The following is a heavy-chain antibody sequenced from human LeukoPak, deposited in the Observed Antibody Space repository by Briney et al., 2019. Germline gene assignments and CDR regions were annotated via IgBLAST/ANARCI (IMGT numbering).Heavy chain of an antibody. CDR3: AKVDHFSGYPDY. J-gene: IGHJ4*02. V-gene: IGHV3-9*01. D-gene: IGHD3-22*01. CDR1: GFTFDDYA. CDR2: ISWNSGSI. Sequence: PGGSLRLSCAASGFTFDDYAMHWVRQPPGKGLEWVSGISWNSGSIGYADSVTGRFTISRDNAKNSLYLQMNSLRAEDTALYYCAKVDHFSGYPDYWGQGTLVTVSS.